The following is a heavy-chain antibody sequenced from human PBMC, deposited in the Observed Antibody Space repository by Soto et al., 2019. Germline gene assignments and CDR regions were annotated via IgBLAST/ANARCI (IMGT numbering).Heavy chain of an antibody. J-gene: IGHJ6*02. CDR1: GFTFRSSA. D-gene: IGHD2-15*01. Sequence: QMQLVQSGPEVKKPGTSVKVSCKTSGFTFRSSAVKWVRQARGQRLEWIGWLVVGTGNTNYAQKFQQRVTISSDRSTNTVSMELSSLTSEDTAVYYCATGAYCSGGSCSDYYYYYYGMDLWGQGTTVTVSS. V-gene: IGHV1-58*01. CDR2: LVVGTGNT. CDR3: ATGAYCSGGSCSDYYYYYYGMDL.